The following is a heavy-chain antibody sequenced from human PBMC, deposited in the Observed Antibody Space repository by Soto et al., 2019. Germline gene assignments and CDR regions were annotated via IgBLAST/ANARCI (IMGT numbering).Heavy chain of an antibody. Sequence: QVQLVESGGGVVQPGRSQRLSCAASGFTFSSYGMHWVRQAPGKGLEWVAVIWYDGSNKYYADSVKGRFTISRDNSKNTLYLQMNSLRAEDTAVYYCARVGSSESYYYYYYMDVWGKGTTVTVSS. CDR1: GFTFSSYG. V-gene: IGHV3-33*01. D-gene: IGHD6-6*01. CDR3: ARVGSSESYYYYYYMDV. J-gene: IGHJ6*03. CDR2: IWYDGSNK.